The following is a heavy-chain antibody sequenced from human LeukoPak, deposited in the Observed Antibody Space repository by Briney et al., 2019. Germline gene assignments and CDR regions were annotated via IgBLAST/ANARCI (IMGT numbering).Heavy chain of an antibody. CDR3: ARGVRRFLEWVSMDV. V-gene: IGHV3-48*01. CDR2: ISNSSSTI. Sequence: GGSLRLSCAAPGFTFSIYSMNWVRQAPGKGLEWVSYISNSSSTIYYADSVKGRFTISRDNAKNSLYLQMNSLRAEDTAVYYCARGVRRFLEWVSMDVWGKGTTVTVSS. D-gene: IGHD3-3*01. J-gene: IGHJ6*03. CDR1: GFTFSIYS.